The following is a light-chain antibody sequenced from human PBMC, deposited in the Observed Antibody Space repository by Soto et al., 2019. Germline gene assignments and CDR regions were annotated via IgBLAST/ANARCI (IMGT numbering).Light chain of an antibody. CDR1: SRDVGGYNY. J-gene: IGLJ1*01. Sequence: QSVLTQPASVSGSPGQSITISCTGTSRDVGGYNYVSWYQQHPGKAPKLMIYEVSNRPSGVSNRFSGSKSGNTASLTISGLQAADEADYYCSSYTSSSTLGVFGTGTKLTVL. V-gene: IGLV2-14*01. CDR3: SSYTSSSTLGV. CDR2: EVS.